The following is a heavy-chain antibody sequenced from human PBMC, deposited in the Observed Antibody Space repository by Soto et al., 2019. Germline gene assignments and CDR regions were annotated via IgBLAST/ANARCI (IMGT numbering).Heavy chain of an antibody. Sequence: QVQLVQSGAEVKKPGASVKVSCKASGYTFTNYGISWVRQAPGQGLEWMGWISAYNGNTKYAQKLQGRVTMTTDTATRTAYMALRSLRSDDTAVYYCARDSPPVDYWGQGSLVTVSS. CDR3: ARDSPPVDY. V-gene: IGHV1-18*01. CDR1: GYTFTNYG. J-gene: IGHJ4*02. CDR2: ISAYNGNT.